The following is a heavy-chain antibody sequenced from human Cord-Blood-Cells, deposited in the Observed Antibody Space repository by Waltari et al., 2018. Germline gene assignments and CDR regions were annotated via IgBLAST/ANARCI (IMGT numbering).Heavy chain of an antibody. D-gene: IGHD2-2*01. CDR3: ARLYCSSTSCNFDY. CDR1: GGSFSGYY. CDR2: INHSGST. J-gene: IGHJ4*02. V-gene: IGHV4-34*01. Sequence: QVQLQQWGAGLLKPSETLSLTCAVYGGSFSGYYWNWIRQPPGKGLEWIGEINHSGSTNYNPSLKSRVTISVDTSKNQFSRKLSSVTAADTAVYYCARLYCSSTSCNFDYWGQGTLVTVSS.